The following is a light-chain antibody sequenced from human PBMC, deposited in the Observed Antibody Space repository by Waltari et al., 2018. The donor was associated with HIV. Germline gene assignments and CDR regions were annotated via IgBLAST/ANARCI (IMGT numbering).Light chain of an antibody. V-gene: IGLV2-23*02. J-gene: IGLJ2*01. CDR2: EVT. CDR3: CSYAGSNTYVV. Sequence: QSALTQPASVSGSPGQSLTISCPGTSSDVGSSNLFSWYQQHPGKAPKLMIYEVTKRPSGVSNRFSGSKSGNTASLTISGLQAEDEADYYCCSYAGSNTYVVFGGGTKLTVL. CDR1: SSDVGSSNL.